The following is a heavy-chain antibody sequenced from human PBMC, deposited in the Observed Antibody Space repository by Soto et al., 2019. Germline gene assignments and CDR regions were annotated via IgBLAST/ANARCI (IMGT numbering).Heavy chain of an antibody. CDR2: IYYSGST. V-gene: IGHV4-39*01. Sequence: QLQLQESGPGLVKPSETLSLTCTVSGGSISSSSYYWGWIRQPPGKRLEWIGSIYYSGSTYYKPSLKSRVTISVDTSKNQFSLKLSSVTAADTAVYYCARQFKVYSSGWYEAFDIWGQGTMVTVSS. J-gene: IGHJ3*02. CDR1: GGSISSSSYY. D-gene: IGHD6-19*01. CDR3: ARQFKVYSSGWYEAFDI.